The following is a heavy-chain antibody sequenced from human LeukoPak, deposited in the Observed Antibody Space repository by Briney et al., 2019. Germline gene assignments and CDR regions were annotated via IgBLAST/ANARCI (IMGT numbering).Heavy chain of an antibody. D-gene: IGHD3-10*01. CDR1: GFTFSNAW. V-gene: IGHV3-15*01. CDR2: IMSKTDGGTT. J-gene: IGHJ3*01. Sequence: GGSLRLSCAASGFTFSNAWMSWVRQAPGKGLEWVGRIMSKTDGGTTAYAAPVKGRFTISRDDSKNTLYLQMKGLETEDTAAYYRTTASVTMVRGVINPDAFDVWGLGTMVIVSS. CDR3: TTASVTMVRGVINPDAFDV.